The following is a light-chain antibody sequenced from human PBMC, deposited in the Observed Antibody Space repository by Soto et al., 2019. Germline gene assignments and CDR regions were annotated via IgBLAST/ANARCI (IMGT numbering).Light chain of an antibody. CDR3: CSLTTSHTYV. CDR2: EVS. Sequence: QSVLTQPASVFGSPGQSITISCTGTSSDVGGYNFVSWYQQHPGKAPKLMIYEVSSRPSGVSNRFSGSKSGNTASLTISGLQPEDEADYYCCSLTTSHTYVFGSGTKVTVL. V-gene: IGLV2-14*03. J-gene: IGLJ1*01. CDR1: SSDVGGYNF.